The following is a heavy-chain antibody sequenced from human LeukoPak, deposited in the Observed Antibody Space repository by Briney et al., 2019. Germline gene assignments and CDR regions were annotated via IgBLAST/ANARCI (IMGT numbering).Heavy chain of an antibody. V-gene: IGHV4-4*07. Sequence: PSETLSLTCTVSGGSISSYYWSWIRQAAGKGLEWIGRIYSSGSTSCNPSLKTRVTISVDTSKNQVSLKVSSVTAADTAVYYCARHDSNGYYADYYYMDVWGKGTTVTVSS. D-gene: IGHD3-22*01. CDR1: GGSISSYY. CDR3: ARHDSNGYYADYYYMDV. J-gene: IGHJ6*03. CDR2: IYSSGST.